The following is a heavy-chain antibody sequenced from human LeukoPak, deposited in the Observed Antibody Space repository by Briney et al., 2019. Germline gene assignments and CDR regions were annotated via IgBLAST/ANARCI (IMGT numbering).Heavy chain of an antibody. Sequence: PGGSLRLSCAASGFIFKNYEMNWVRQAPGGGLEWVSSVSGSATTIYYTDSVKGRFTISRDNAKNSLFLQMNSLRVEDTAVYYCVRVYCSTTSCYGVDSRGQGTLVTVSS. J-gene: IGHJ4*02. CDR3: VRVYCSTTSCYGVDS. D-gene: IGHD2-2*01. CDR2: VSGSATTI. V-gene: IGHV3-48*03. CDR1: GFIFKNYE.